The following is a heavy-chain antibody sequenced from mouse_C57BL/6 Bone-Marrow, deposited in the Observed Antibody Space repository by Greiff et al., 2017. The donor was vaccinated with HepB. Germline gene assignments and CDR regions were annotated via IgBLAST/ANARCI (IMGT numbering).Heavy chain of an antibody. CDR2: IDPSDIYT. CDR1: GYTFTSYW. D-gene: IGHD1-1*01. Sequence: VQLQQPGAELVKPGASVKLSCKASGYTFTSYWMQWVKQRPGQGLEWIGEIDPSDIYTNYNQKFKGKATLTVYTSSSTAYMQLSSLTSEDSAVYYCARDGNGFAYWGQGTLVTVSA. V-gene: IGHV1-50*01. CDR3: ARDGNGFAY. J-gene: IGHJ3*01.